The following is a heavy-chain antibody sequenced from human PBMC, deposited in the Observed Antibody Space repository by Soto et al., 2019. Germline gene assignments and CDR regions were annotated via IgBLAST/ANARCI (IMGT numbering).Heavy chain of an antibody. V-gene: IGHV3-33*01. D-gene: IGHD4-4*01. CDR3: ARDKGYSKPSQVDY. Sequence: GGSLRLSCAASGFAFSSYGMHWVRQAPGKGLEWVAVIWYDGGNKYYADSLKGRFTISRDNSKNTLYLQMNSLRAEDTAVYYCARDKGYSKPSQVDYWGQGTLVTVSS. J-gene: IGHJ4*02. CDR1: GFAFSSYG. CDR2: IWYDGGNK.